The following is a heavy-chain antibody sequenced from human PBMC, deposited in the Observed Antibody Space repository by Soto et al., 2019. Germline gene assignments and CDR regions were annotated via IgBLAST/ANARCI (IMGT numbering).Heavy chain of an antibody. Sequence: QVQLVESGGGVVQPGTSLRLSCAASGFLFSRFGMHWVRQAPGKGLEWVAVIVNHGGRKDYADSVRGRFTISRDNSRNTFFLEMSSLRVEVTDICYFARDDEYDDNGLDYWGHGHLVTVSS. J-gene: IGHJ4*01. V-gene: IGHV3-33*01. CDR1: GFLFSRFG. CDR3: ARDDEYDDNGLDY. CDR2: IVNHGGRK. D-gene: IGHD3-3*01.